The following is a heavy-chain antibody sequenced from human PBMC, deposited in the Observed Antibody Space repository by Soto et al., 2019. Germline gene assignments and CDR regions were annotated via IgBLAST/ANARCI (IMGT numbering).Heavy chain of an antibody. D-gene: IGHD1-26*01. CDR1: GFTFSSYA. V-gene: IGHV3-30-3*01. Sequence: VGSLRLSCAASGFTFSSYAMHWVRQAPGKGLEWVAVISYDGSNKYYADSVKGRFTISRDNSKNTLYLQMNSLRAEDTAVYYCARGGVGATLTPFDYWGQGTLVTV. CDR2: ISYDGSNK. J-gene: IGHJ4*02. CDR3: ARGGVGATLTPFDY.